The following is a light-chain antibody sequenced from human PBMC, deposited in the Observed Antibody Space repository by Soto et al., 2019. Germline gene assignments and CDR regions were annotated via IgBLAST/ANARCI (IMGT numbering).Light chain of an antibody. CDR2: DAS. Sequence: DILMTQSPSTLSASLGDRVTITCRASQSISSWLAWYQQKPGKAPKLLIYDASSLESGVPSRFSGSGSGTDFTLTISSLQPEDFATYYCQQSYNTPQTFGQGTKVDI. V-gene: IGKV1-5*01. CDR3: QQSYNTPQT. J-gene: IGKJ1*01. CDR1: QSISSW.